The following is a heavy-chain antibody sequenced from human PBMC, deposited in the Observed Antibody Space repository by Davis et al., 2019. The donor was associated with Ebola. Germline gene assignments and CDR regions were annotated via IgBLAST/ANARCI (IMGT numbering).Heavy chain of an antibody. CDR1: GFTFSSYS. J-gene: IGHJ4*02. Sequence: PSETLSLTCAASGFTFSSYSMNWVRQAPGKGLEWVSYISSSSSTIYYADSVKGRFTIPRDNSKNTLFLQVNSLRAEDTAVYYCAWGYTSRRLDFWGQGTLVTVSS. V-gene: IGHV3-48*01. CDR3: AWGYTSRRLDF. D-gene: IGHD6-13*01. CDR2: ISSSSSTI.